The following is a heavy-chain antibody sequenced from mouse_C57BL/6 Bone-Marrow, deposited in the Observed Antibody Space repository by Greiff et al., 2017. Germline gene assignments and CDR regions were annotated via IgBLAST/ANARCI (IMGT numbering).Heavy chain of an antibody. Sequence: EVKLMESGGDLVKPGGSLKLSCAASGFTFSSYGMSWVRQTPDKRLEWVATISRGGSYTYYPDSVKGRFTISRDNANNTLYLQMSSLKSEDTAMDYCARRAYYDYDEAMDYWGQGTSVTVSS. CDR3: ARRAYYDYDEAMDY. CDR2: ISRGGSYT. CDR1: GFTFSSYG. V-gene: IGHV5-6*02. D-gene: IGHD2-4*01. J-gene: IGHJ4*01.